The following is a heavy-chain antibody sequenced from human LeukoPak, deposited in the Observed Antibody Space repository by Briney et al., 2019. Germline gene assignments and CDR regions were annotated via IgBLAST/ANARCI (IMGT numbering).Heavy chain of an antibody. D-gene: IGHD2-2*01. J-gene: IGHJ3*02. CDR2: IRYDGSNT. Sequence: GGSLRLSCAASGFTFSSYGIHWVRQAPGKGLEWVAFIRYDGSNTYYADSVKGRFTISRGNAKNSVYLQMNSLRAEDTAVYYCARDIKGQYQDAFDIWGQGTMVTVSS. V-gene: IGHV3-30*02. CDR3: ARDIKGQYQDAFDI. CDR1: GFTFSSYG.